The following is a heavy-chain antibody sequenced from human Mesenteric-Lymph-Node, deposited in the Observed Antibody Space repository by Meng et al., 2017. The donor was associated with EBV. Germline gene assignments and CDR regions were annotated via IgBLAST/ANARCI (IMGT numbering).Heavy chain of an antibody. CDR3: ASLSAPDDY. CDR2: IDSDGSST. V-gene: IGHV3-74*01. Sequence: EVLLVESXGGLVQPGXSLRLSCAASGFTFSSLWMHWVRQVPGKGLVWVSEIDSDGSSTNYADSVKGRFTISRDNAKKTLYLQMNSLRVEDTALYYCASLSAPDDYWGQGTLVTVSS. J-gene: IGHJ4*02. CDR1: GFTFSSLW.